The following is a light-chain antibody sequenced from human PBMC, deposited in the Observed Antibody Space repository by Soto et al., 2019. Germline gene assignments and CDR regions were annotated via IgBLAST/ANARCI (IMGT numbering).Light chain of an antibody. CDR3: IRALQTPNT. CDR1: QSLLHSNGYNY. Sequence: DIVMTQSPLSLPVTPGEPASISCRSSQSLLHSNGYNYLDWDLQKPGQSQQLLIYLGSNRASGVPERFSGSGSGTDYTLKISRVDAEDVGVYYCIRALQTPNTFGQGTKLEI. CDR2: LGS. V-gene: IGKV2-28*01. J-gene: IGKJ2*01.